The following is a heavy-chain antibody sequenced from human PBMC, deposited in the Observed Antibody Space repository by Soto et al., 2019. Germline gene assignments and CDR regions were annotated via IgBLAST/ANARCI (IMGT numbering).Heavy chain of an antibody. J-gene: IGHJ4*02. D-gene: IGHD6-13*01. CDR1: GFTFSSYG. CDR3: AIGGSSWFLDY. CDR2: IAYEGRNK. Sequence: GGSMRLSCAASGFTFSSYGMHWVRQAPGKGLEWVAVIAYEGRNKYYADSVKGRYTISRDNSKNTVYRQRNRLRGEDTDVYYCAIGGSSWFLDYGGQGTLATV. V-gene: IGHV3-30*03.